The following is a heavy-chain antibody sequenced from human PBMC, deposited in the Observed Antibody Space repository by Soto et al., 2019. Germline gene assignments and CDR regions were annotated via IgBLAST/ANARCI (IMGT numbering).Heavy chain of an antibody. D-gene: IGHD5-12*01. CDR3: ATSSVATIWPENFAP. J-gene: IGHJ5*02. CDR2: IYYSGST. Sequence: PSETLSLTCTVSGGSISSYYWSWIRQPPGKGLEWIGYIYYSGSTNYNPSLKSRVTISVDTSKNQFSLKLSSVTAADTAVDYCATSSVATIWPENFAPWGQGTLVTVSS. V-gene: IGHV4-59*01. CDR1: GGSISSYY.